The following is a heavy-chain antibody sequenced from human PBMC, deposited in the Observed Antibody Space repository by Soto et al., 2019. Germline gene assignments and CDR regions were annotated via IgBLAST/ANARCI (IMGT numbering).Heavy chain of an antibody. V-gene: IGHV3-23*01. CDR2: ISGSGGST. CDR1: GFTFSSYA. CDR3: AKVVVASISFFDY. Sequence: GGSLRLSCAAPGFTFSSYAMSWVRQAPGKGLEWVSAISGSGGSTYYADSVKGRFTISRDNSKNTLFLQMNSLRADDTAVYYCAKVVVASISFFDYWGQGTLVTVSS. D-gene: IGHD2-15*01. J-gene: IGHJ4*02.